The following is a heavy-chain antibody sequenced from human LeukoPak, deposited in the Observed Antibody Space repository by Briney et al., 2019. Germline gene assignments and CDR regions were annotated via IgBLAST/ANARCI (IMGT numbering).Heavy chain of an antibody. CDR3: ARLGPYGSGSFWFDP. CDR2: IYPGDSDT. D-gene: IGHD3-10*01. J-gene: IGHJ5*02. V-gene: IGHV5-51*01. Sequence: GDSLKISCKGSGYSFTSYWIGWVRQMPGKGLEWMGIIYPGDSDTRYSPSFQGQVTISADKSISTAYLQWSSLKASDTAMYYCARLGPYGSGSFWFDPWGQGTLVTVSS. CDR1: GYSFTSYW.